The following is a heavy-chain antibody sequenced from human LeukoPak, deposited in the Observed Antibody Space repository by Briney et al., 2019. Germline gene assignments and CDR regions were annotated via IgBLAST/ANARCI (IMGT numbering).Heavy chain of an antibody. CDR2: IIPIFGTA. V-gene: IGHV1-69*13. Sequence: ASVKVSCKASGGTFSSYAISWVRQAPGQGLEWMGGIIPIFGTANYAQKFQGRVTITADESTSTAYMELSSLRSEDTAVYYCATKHYDIMTGYNDTYYYYGMDVWGQGTTVTVSS. CDR1: GGTFSSYA. CDR3: ATKHYDIMTGYNDTYYYYGMDV. D-gene: IGHD3-9*01. J-gene: IGHJ6*02.